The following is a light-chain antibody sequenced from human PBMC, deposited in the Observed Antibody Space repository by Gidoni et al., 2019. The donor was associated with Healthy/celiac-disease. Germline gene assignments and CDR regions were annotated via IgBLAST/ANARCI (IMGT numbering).Light chain of an antibody. Sequence: QSALTRPASVSGSPGHSITISGTGTSRDVGSYNLVFWYQQRPGKAPRLTIYDGSNRPSGVSNRFSGSKAGNTASLTSSGLQAEDEADYYCCSYAGSVVFGGGTKLTVL. V-gene: IGLV2-23*01. J-gene: IGLJ2*01. CDR3: CSYAGSVV. CDR2: DGS. CDR1: SRDVGSYNL.